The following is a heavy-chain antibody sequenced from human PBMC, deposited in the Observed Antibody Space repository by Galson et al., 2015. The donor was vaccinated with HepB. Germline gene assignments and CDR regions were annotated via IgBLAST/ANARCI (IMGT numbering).Heavy chain of an antibody. Sequence: SVKVSCKAPGYTFTNYGISWVRQAPGQGLEWMGWISVYNGNTNYVQKFQGRVTMTTDTSTSTAYMELRSLRSDDTAMYYCARDRVYGDYDVYWYFGLWGRGTLVTVSP. D-gene: IGHD4-17*01. CDR2: ISVYNGNT. J-gene: IGHJ2*01. CDR3: ARDRVYGDYDVYWYFGL. V-gene: IGHV1-18*01. CDR1: GYTFTNYG.